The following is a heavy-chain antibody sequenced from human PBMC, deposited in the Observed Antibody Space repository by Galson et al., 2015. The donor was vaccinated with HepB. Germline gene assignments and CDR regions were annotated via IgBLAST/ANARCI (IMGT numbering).Heavy chain of an antibody. CDR3: AKDLDPLYSGSKTIDY. J-gene: IGHJ4*02. CDR1: GFTFSSYG. Sequence: SLRLSCAASGFTFSSYGMHWVRQAPGKGLEWVAFIRYDGSNKYYADSVKGRFTISRDNSKNTLYLQMNSLRAEDTAVYYCAKDLDPLYSGSKTIDYWGQGTLVTVSS. D-gene: IGHD1-26*01. CDR2: IRYDGSNK. V-gene: IGHV3-30*02.